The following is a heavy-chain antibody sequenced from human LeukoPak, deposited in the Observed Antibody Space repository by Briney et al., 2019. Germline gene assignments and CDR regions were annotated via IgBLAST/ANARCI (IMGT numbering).Heavy chain of an antibody. V-gene: IGHV3-23*01. J-gene: IGHJ3*02. CDR1: GFTFSSYA. Sequence: PGGSLRLSCAASGFTFSSYAMSWVRQAPGKGLEWVSAISGSGGSTYYADSVKGRFTISRDNSKNTLYLQMNSLRAEDTAVYYCAKAASPRSKKEYSSSSGAFDIWGQGTMVTVSS. CDR2: ISGSGGST. CDR3: AKAASPRSKKEYSSSSGAFDI. D-gene: IGHD6-6*01.